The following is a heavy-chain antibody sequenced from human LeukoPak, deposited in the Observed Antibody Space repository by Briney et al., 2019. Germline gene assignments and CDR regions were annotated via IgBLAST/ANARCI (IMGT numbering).Heavy chain of an antibody. CDR2: ISSSSSYI. J-gene: IGHJ4*02. CDR3: ARDLTRPYIVVVPAAIDY. V-gene: IGHV3-21*01. D-gene: IGHD2-2*01. CDR1: GFTFSSYS. Sequence: GGSLRLSCAASGFTFSSYSMNWVRQAPGKGLEWASSISSSSSYIYYADSVKGRFTISRDNAKNSLYLQMNSLRAEDTAVYYCARDLTRPYIVVVPAAIDYWGQGTLVTVSS.